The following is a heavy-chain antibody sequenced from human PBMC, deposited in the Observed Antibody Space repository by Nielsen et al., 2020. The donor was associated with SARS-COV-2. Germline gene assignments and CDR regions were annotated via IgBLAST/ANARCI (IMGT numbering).Heavy chain of an antibody. V-gene: IGHV3-30-3*01. J-gene: IGHJ4*02. Sequence: GESLKISCAASGFTFSSYAMHWVRQAPGKGLEWVAVISYDGSNKYYADSVKGRFTISRDNSKNTLYLQMNSLRAEDTAVYYCARDLGYSGSDYWGQGTLVTVSS. CDR2: ISYDGSNK. CDR3: ARDLGYSGSDY. D-gene: IGHD5-12*01. CDR1: GFTFSSYA.